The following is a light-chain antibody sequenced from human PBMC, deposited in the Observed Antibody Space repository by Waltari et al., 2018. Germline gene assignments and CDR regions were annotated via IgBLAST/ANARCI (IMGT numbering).Light chain of an antibody. CDR2: RNE. CDR3: ATWDGRVNGVL. J-gene: IGLJ2*01. Sequence: QSVLTQAPSVSGTPGQRVTISCSGTNYNIGSGPVNWYQQVPGMSPKLLICRNEQGPSGVPERFSGSKSGTSASLAIRGLQSEDEADYYCATWDGRVNGVLFGGGTKVTVL. CDR1: NYNIGSGP. V-gene: IGLV1-44*01.